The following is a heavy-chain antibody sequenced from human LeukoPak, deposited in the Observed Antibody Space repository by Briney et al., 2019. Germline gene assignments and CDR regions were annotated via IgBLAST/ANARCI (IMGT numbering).Heavy chain of an antibody. CDR2: INAGNGNT. CDR1: GYTFTSYA. J-gene: IGHJ6*02. V-gene: IGHV1-3*01. Sequence: ASVKVSCKASGYTFTSYAMHWVRQAPGQRLEWMGWINAGNGNTKYSQKFQGRVTITRDTSASTAYMELSSLRSEDTAVYYCARGGSRYHYYGMDVWGQGTTVTVSS. CDR3: ARGGSRYHYYGMDV. D-gene: IGHD6-25*01.